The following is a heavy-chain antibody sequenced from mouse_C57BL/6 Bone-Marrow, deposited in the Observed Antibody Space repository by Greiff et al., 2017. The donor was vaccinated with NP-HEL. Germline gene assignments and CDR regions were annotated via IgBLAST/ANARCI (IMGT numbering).Heavy chain of an antibody. Sequence: VQLQQSGPELVKPGASVKISCKASGYAFSSSWMNWVKQRPGKGLEWIGRIYPGDGDTNYNGKFKGKATLTADKSSSTAYMQLSSLTSEDSAVYFCASTMEEWFAYWGQGTLVTVSA. V-gene: IGHV1-82*01. D-gene: IGHD2-1*01. CDR1: GYAFSSSW. J-gene: IGHJ3*01. CDR3: ASTMEEWFAY. CDR2: IYPGDGDT.